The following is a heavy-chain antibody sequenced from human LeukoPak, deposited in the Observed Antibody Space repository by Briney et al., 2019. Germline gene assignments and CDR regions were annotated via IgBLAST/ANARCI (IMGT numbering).Heavy chain of an antibody. CDR3: ARDRVAARRYYYYGMDV. V-gene: IGHV4-4*07. J-gene: IGHJ6*02. CDR1: GGSISSYY. Sequence: PSETLSLTCTVSGGSISSYYWSWIRQPAGKGLEWIGRIYTSGSTNYNPSLKSRVIMSVDTSKNQFSLKLSSVTAADTAVYYCARDRVAARRYYYYGMDVWGQGTTVTVSS. D-gene: IGHD6-13*01. CDR2: IYTSGST.